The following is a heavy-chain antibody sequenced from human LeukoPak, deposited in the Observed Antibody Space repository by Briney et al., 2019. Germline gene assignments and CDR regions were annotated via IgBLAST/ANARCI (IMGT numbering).Heavy chain of an antibody. V-gene: IGHV3-11*01. D-gene: IGHD2-21*02. CDR1: GFTFSANY. CDR3: PRDRRSPRSDCDWGHLDA. J-gene: IGHJ5*02. CDR2: INQTCYTI. Sequence: GGSLRLSCITSGFTFSANYMTWIRQAPGKGLEWISNINQTCYTIYYADSVKGRFTISRDNAKNSLYLQMHSLKVEDTAVYYCPRDRRSPRSDCDWGHLDAWGQGTLVAVSS.